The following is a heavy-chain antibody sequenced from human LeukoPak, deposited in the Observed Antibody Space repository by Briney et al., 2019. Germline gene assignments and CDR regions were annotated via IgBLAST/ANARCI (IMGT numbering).Heavy chain of an antibody. J-gene: IGHJ5*02. CDR3: ARDWLGGSGWRRVGWFDP. V-gene: IGHV4-34*01. CDR2: INHSGNT. CDR1: GGSFSGYY. Sequence: PSETLSLTCAVYGGSFSGYYWNWIRQPPGKGLEWIGEINHSGNTNYNPSLKSRVTISVDTSKNQFSLKLSSVTAADTAVYYCARDWLGGSGWRRVGWFDPWGQGTLVTVSS. D-gene: IGHD6-19*01.